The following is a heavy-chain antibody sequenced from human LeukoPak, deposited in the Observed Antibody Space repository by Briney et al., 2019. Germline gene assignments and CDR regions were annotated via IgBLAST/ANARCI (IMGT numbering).Heavy chain of an antibody. D-gene: IGHD3-16*02. V-gene: IGHV4-59*08. CDR3: ARSDIWGSYRFLDY. Sequence: PSETLSLTCTVSGASISSYYWSWIRQSPGKGLEWIGYMLYSGSTNQNPSLRSRVTISVDTSKNQVSLKLSSVTAADTAVYYCARSDIWGSYRFLDYWGQGALVTVSS. CDR2: MLYSGST. J-gene: IGHJ4*02. CDR1: GASISSYY.